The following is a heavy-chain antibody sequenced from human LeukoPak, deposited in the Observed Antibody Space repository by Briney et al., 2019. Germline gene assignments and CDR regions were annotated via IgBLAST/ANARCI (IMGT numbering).Heavy chain of an antibody. J-gene: IGHJ4*02. V-gene: IGHV3-23*01. CDR1: GFTVSSNY. D-gene: IGHD5-24*01. CDR2: ISETGGTI. Sequence: GGSLRLSCAASGFTVSSNYMSWVRQAPGKGLEWVSAISETGGTIHYADSVRGRFTISRDNSKNTLYLQMNSLRAEDTAVYYCAREMTIITYSFDSWGQGTLVTVSS. CDR3: AREMTIITYSFDS.